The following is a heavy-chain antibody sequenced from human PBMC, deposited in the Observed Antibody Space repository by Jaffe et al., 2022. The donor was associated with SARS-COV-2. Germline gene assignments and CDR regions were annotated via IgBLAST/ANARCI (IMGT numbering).Heavy chain of an antibody. CDR1: GFTFSSYG. Sequence: QVQLVESGGGVVQPGRSLRLSCAASGFTFSSYGMHWVRQAPGKGLEWVAVIWYDGSNKYYADSVKGRFTISRDNSKNTLYLQMNSLRAEDTAVYYCARDRDIVVVVAASLNLSGGGMDVWGQGTTVTVSS. V-gene: IGHV3-33*01. CDR2: IWYDGSNK. D-gene: IGHD2-15*01. J-gene: IGHJ6*02. CDR3: ARDRDIVVVVAASLNLSGGGMDV.